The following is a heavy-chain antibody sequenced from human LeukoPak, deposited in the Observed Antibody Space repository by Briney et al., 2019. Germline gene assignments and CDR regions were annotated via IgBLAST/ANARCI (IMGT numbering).Heavy chain of an antibody. CDR3: ARSYTTTWFFDY. Sequence: GASVRVSCKASAYTFTDYYIYWVRQAPGQGLEWVGWIDPNSGGTNSPRKFQGRVTMTRDTSINTAYMELSRLRSDDTAVYYCARSYTTTWFFDYWGQGTLVTVSS. CDR2: IDPNSGGT. V-gene: IGHV1-2*02. CDR1: AYTFTDYY. J-gene: IGHJ4*02. D-gene: IGHD2-2*02.